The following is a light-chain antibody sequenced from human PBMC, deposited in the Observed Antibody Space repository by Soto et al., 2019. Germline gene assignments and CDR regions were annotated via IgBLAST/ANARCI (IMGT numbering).Light chain of an antibody. J-gene: IGKJ4*01. Sequence: DIHMTQSPSFSSRSXGERVIITCXASQGIRNDLGWYQQKPGKAPKRLIYAATSLQSGVPSRFSGSGSGTEFTLTISSLQPEDFATYYCLQHNSYPLTFGGGTKVDI. CDR3: LQHNSYPLT. CDR2: AAT. V-gene: IGKV1-17*01. CDR1: QGIRND.